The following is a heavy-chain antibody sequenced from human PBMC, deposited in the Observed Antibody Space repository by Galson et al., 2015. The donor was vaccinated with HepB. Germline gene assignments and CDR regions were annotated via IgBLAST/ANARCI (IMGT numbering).Heavy chain of an antibody. CDR2: TYYRSKWYN. CDR1: GDSVSSNSAA. J-gene: IGHJ4*02. CDR3: ARDLAGSGIEPMDY. Sequence: CAISGDSVSSNSAAWNWIRQSPSRGLEWLGRTYYRSKWYNDYAVSVKSRITINPDTSKNQFSLQLNSVTPEDTAVYYCARDLAGSGIEPMDYWGQGTLVTVSS. V-gene: IGHV6-1*01. D-gene: IGHD3-10*01.